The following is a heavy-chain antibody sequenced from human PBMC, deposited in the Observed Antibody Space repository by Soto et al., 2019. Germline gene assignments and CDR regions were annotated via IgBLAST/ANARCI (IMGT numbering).Heavy chain of an antibody. CDR3: ASQDPGQRFDP. Sequence: ASVKVSCKAPRYILTAYFMHWVRKAPVQGHEWMGWINPNNGATHYGLSFQGRVTMTRDTSISTAYMELSSLRSDDTAVSYCASQDPGQRFDPWGQGTLVNVAS. CDR1: RYILTAYF. V-gene: IGHV1-2*02. J-gene: IGHJ5*02. CDR2: INPNNGAT.